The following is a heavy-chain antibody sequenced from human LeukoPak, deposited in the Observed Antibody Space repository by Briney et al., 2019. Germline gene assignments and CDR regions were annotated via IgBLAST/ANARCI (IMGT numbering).Heavy chain of an antibody. Sequence: KPGGSLRLSCAASGFTFSSYSMNWVRQAPGKGLEWVSSISSSSSYIYYADSVKGRFTISRDNAKNSLYLQMNSLRAEDTAVYYCASYPRYSSSPPFDYWGQGTLVTVSS. J-gene: IGHJ4*02. CDR2: ISSSSSYI. D-gene: IGHD6-19*01. V-gene: IGHV3-21*01. CDR3: ASYPRYSSSPPFDY. CDR1: GFTFSSYS.